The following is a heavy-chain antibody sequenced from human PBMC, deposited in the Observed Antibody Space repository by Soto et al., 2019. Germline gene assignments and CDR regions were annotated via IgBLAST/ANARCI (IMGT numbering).Heavy chain of an antibody. Sequence: SETLSLTCAVYGGSFSGYYWSWIRQPPGKVLEWIGEINHSGSTNYNPSLKSRVTISVDTSKNQFSLKLSSVTAADTAVYYCARGRRLRVYYYDSSGYPGHWFDPWGQGTLVTVS. CDR1: GGSFSGYY. CDR2: INHSGST. D-gene: IGHD3-22*01. J-gene: IGHJ5*02. V-gene: IGHV4-34*01. CDR3: ARGRRLRVYYYDSSGYPGHWFDP.